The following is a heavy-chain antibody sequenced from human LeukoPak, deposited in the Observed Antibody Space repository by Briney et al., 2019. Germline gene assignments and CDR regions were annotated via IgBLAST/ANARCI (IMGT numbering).Heavy chain of an antibody. D-gene: IGHD5-24*01. J-gene: IGHJ4*02. Sequence: SETLSLTCTVSGYSISSGYYWGWIRQPPGQGLEWIGSIYHSGSTYYNPSLKSRVTISVDTSKNQFSLKLSSVTAADTAVDYCARVGRRDGYTIDYWGQGTLVTVSS. CDR1: GYSISSGYY. V-gene: IGHV4-38-2*02. CDR2: IYHSGST. CDR3: ARVGRRDGYTIDY.